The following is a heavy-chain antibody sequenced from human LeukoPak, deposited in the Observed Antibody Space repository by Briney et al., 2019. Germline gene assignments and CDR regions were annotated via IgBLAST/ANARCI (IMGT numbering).Heavy chain of an antibody. CDR2: INAGNGNT. CDR1: GYTFTSYA. Sequence: ASVKVSCKASGYTFTSYAMHWVRQAPGQRLEWMGWINAGNGNTKYSQKFQGRVTITRNTSISTACMELSSLRSEDTAVYYCATAAAAGGYYFDYWGQGTLVTVSS. CDR3: ATAAAAGGYYFDY. D-gene: IGHD6-13*01. V-gene: IGHV1-3*01. J-gene: IGHJ4*02.